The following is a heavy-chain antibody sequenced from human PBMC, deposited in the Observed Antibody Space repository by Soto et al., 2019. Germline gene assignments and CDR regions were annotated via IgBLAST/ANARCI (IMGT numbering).Heavy chain of an antibody. J-gene: IGHJ5*02. V-gene: IGHV4-59*01. Sequence: SETLSLTCTVSGGSISSYYWSWIRQPPGKGLEWIGYIYYSGSTNYNPSLKSRVTISVDTSKNQFSLKLSSVTAADTAVYYCARDIVVVVAATGHKYNWFDPWGQGTLGTVS. CDR3: ARDIVVVVAATGHKYNWFDP. D-gene: IGHD2-15*01. CDR1: GGSISSYY. CDR2: IYYSGST.